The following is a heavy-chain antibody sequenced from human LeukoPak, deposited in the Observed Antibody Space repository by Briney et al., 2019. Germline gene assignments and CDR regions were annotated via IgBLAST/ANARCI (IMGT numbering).Heavy chain of an antibody. J-gene: IGHJ6*02. D-gene: IGHD3-3*01. V-gene: IGHV4-59*01. Sequence: PETLSLTCTVSGGSISSYYWSWIRQPPGKGLEWIGYIYYSGSTNYNPSLKSRVTISVDTSKNQFSLKLSSVTAADTAVYYCARDAFGDFGVAGAWSYYGMDVWGQGTTVTVSS. CDR3: ARDAFGDFGVAGAWSYYGMDV. CDR1: GGSISSYY. CDR2: IYYSGST.